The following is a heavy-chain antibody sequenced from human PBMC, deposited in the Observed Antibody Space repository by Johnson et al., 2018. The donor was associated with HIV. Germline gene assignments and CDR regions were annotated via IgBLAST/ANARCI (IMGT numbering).Heavy chain of an antibody. CDR1: GFTFSSYG. Sequence: VQLVESGGGVVQPGRSLRLSCVASGFTFSSYGMNWVRQAPGKGLEWVAVISYDGSDKYYADSVKGRLTISRDNSKNTLFLQMNSLRAEDTAVYYCARPQGTGDAFDIWGQGTMVTVSS. V-gene: IGHV3-30*03. J-gene: IGHJ3*02. CDR2: ISYDGSDK. CDR3: ARPQGTGDAFDI. D-gene: IGHD1-1*01.